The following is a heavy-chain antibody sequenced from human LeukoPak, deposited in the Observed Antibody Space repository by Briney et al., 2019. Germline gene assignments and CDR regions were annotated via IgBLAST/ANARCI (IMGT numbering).Heavy chain of an antibody. V-gene: IGHV3-23*01. CDR1: GFTFTHSG. J-gene: IGHJ6*03. CDR3: AKYYGDDPDYDYYMDV. D-gene: IGHD4-17*01. Sequence: GGSLRLSCAAPGFTFTHSGMSWVRQAPGKGLEWVSSISGSGYRTYSADSVKGRFTISRDNPTNPLYLQMNSMRAEDTDVYYCAKYYGDDPDYDYYMDVWGKGTTVTISS. CDR2: ISGSGYRT.